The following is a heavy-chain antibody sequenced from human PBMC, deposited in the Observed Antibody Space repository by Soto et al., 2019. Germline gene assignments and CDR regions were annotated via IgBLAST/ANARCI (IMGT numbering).Heavy chain of an antibody. CDR2: ISYDGSNK. CDR3: ARDNLALRLGELSLCFDY. Sequence: QVQLVESGGGVVQPGRSLRLSCAASGFTFSSYAMHWVRQAPGKGLEWVAVISYDGSNKYYADPVKGRFTISRDNSKNTLYRQMDSLRAEDTAVYYCARDNLALRLGELSLCFDYWGQGTLVTVSS. D-gene: IGHD3-16*02. CDR1: GFTFSSYA. V-gene: IGHV3-30-3*01. J-gene: IGHJ4*02.